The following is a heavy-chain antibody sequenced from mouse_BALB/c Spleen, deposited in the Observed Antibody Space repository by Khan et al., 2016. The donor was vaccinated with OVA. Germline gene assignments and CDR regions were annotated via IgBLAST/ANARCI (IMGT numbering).Heavy chain of an antibody. CDR2: ISYSGST. J-gene: IGHJ3*01. V-gene: IGHV3-2*02. CDR3: ARSRYRYAFVY. D-gene: IGHD2-14*01. Sequence: VQLQQSGPGLVKPSQSLSLTCTVTGYSITSDYAWNWIRQFPGNKLEWMGYISYSGSTSYNPSLKSRISITRDTSKNQFFLQLNSVTTEDTATYYCARSRYRYAFVYWGQGTLVTVSA. CDR1: GYSITSDYA.